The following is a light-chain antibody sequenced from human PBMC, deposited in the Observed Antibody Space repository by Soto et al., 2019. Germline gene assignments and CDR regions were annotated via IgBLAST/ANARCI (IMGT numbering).Light chain of an antibody. CDR2: AAS. J-gene: IGKJ1*01. V-gene: IGKV1-9*01. CDR3: QQVHTYPRT. CDR1: QDISSS. Sequence: DIQLTQSPPFLSASVGDRVTITCRASQDISSSLAWYQQKPGKAPKHLIFAASTLQSGVPSRFSGSGSGTEFTLTISSLQPEDFATYYCQQVHTYPRTFGQGTKVESK.